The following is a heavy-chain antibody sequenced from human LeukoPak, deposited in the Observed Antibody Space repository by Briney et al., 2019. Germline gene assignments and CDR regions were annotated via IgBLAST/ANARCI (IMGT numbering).Heavy chain of an antibody. D-gene: IGHD3-10*01. CDR1: GYSVTSYW. V-gene: IGHV5-51*01. J-gene: IGHJ4*02. Sequence: GESLKISCKGSGYSVTSYWIGWVRQMPGKGLEWMGIIYAGDSDIRYSPSFQGQVTISADKSISTAYLQWSSLKASDTAMYYCARLLWFGESSERYFDYWGQGTLVTVSS. CDR3: ARLLWFGESSERYFDY. CDR2: IYAGDSDI.